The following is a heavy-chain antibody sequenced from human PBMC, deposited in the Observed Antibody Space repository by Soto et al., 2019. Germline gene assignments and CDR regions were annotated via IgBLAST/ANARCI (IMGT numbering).Heavy chain of an antibody. V-gene: IGHV1-69*13. Sequence: SVKVSCKASGGTFSSYAISWVRQAPGQGLEWMGGIIPIFGTANYAQKFQGRVTITADESTSTAYMERSSLRSEDTAVYYCARSVGYSSGWYAGEYYYYGMDVWGQGTTVTVSS. CDR2: IIPIFGTA. D-gene: IGHD6-19*01. CDR1: GGTFSSYA. CDR3: ARSVGYSSGWYAGEYYYYGMDV. J-gene: IGHJ6*02.